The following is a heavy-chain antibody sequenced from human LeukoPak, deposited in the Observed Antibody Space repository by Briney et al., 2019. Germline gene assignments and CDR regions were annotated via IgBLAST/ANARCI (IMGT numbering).Heavy chain of an antibody. CDR1: GGSISSGSYY. Sequence: SETLSLTCTVSGGSISSGSYYWSWIRQPAGTGLEWIGRIYTSGSTNYNPSLKSRVTISVDTSKNQFSLKLSSVTAADTAVYYCARATGTYYYYYYMDVWGKGTTVTVSS. J-gene: IGHJ6*03. V-gene: IGHV4-61*02. CDR2: IYTSGST. CDR3: ARATGTYYYYYYMDV.